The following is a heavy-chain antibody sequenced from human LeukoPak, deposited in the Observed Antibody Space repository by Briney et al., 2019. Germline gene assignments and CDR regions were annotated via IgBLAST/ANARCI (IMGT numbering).Heavy chain of an antibody. CDR3: ARASGWSYLYYYYGMDV. Sequence: GRSLRLSCAASGFTFSSYAMHWVRQAPGKGLEWVAVISYDGSNKYYADSVKGRFTISRDNSKNTLYLQMNSLRAEDTAVYYCARASGWSYLYYYYGMDVWGQGTTVTVSS. CDR1: GFTFSSYA. CDR2: ISYDGSNK. D-gene: IGHD6-19*01. J-gene: IGHJ6*02. V-gene: IGHV3-30-3*01.